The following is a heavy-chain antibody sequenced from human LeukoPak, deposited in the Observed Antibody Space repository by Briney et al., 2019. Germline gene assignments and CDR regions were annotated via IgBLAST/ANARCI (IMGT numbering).Heavy chain of an antibody. Sequence: SETLSLTCAVYGGSFSGYYWSWIRQPPGKGLEWIGEINHSGSTNYNPSLKSRVTISVDTSKNQFSLKLSSVTAADTAVYYCARSSRYCSSTSCYFSGWFDPWGQGTLVTVSS. J-gene: IGHJ5*02. CDR3: ARSSRYCSSTSCYFSGWFDP. CDR2: INHSGST. D-gene: IGHD2-2*01. V-gene: IGHV4-34*01. CDR1: GGSFSGYY.